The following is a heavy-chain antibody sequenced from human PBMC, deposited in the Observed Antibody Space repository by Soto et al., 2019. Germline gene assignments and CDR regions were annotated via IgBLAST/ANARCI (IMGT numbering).Heavy chain of an antibody. CDR1: GFPFAPST. V-gene: IGHV3-23*01. D-gene: IGHD2-21*02. J-gene: IGHJ4*02. CDR3: AKRDVPHSTSNAYFYDH. Sequence: PGGSLRLSCGVSGFPFAPSTMSWVRQAPGKGLEWVSTISVSVGSTYSADSVQGRFTVSSDISGNTLFLRMTSLTADDTAVYFCAKRDVPHSTSNAYFYDHWGRGVLVTVSS. CDR2: ISVSVGST.